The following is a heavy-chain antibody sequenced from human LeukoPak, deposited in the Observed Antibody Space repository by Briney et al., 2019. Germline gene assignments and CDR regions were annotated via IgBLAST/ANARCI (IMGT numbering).Heavy chain of an antibody. CDR3: ATESYYIWGSYRYYRSSYAFDI. Sequence: ASVKVSCKVSGYTLTEFSMHWVRQAPGKGLEWMGGFDPEDGETIYAQKFQGRVAMTEDTSTDTAYMELSSLRSEDTAVYYCATESYYIWGSYRYYRSSYAFDIWGQGTMVTVSS. CDR2: FDPEDGET. J-gene: IGHJ3*02. D-gene: IGHD3-16*02. CDR1: GYTLTEFS. V-gene: IGHV1-24*01.